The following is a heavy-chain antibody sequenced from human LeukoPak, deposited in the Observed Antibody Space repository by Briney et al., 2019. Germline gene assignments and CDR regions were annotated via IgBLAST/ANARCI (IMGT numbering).Heavy chain of an antibody. J-gene: IGHJ4*02. CDR2: INSDGSIT. CDR3: ATLLPGV. CDR1: GFTISNYW. Sequence: PPGGSLRLSCVASGFTISNYWMHWVRHAPGKGLVWVSRINSDGSITTYADSMKGRFTISRDNAKNTMYLQMNSLRDEDTAVYYCATLLPGVWGQGTLVTVSS. D-gene: IGHD1-26*01. V-gene: IGHV3-74*01.